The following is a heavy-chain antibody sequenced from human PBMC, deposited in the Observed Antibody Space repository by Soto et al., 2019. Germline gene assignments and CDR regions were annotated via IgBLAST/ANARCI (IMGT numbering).Heavy chain of an antibody. J-gene: IGHJ5*02. CDR2: IYHSGST. Sequence: SETLSLTCAVSGGSISSNNWWNWVRQPPGKGLEWIGEIYHSGSTNYNPSLSSRVIISIDTSKNQFSLKLSSVTAADTAVYYCARDAGYSYGPIDLWGQGALVTVSS. CDR3: ARDAGYSYGPIDL. V-gene: IGHV4-4*02. CDR1: GGSISSNNW. D-gene: IGHD5-18*01.